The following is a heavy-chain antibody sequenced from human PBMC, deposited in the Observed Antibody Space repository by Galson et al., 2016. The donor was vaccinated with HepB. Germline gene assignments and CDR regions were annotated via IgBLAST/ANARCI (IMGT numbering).Heavy chain of an antibody. J-gene: IGHJ4*02. CDR1: GFNFSHYA. D-gene: IGHD1-26*01. CDR2: IRSKAYGETT. V-gene: IGHV3-49*04. Sequence: SLRLSCATSGFNFSHYAMHWVRQAPGKGLEWVSFIRSKAYGETTRYAASVEGRFTISRDDSENIVYLHMSSLKGEDTALYYCAKNRGGSFYRVPDFWGQGTLVTVSS. CDR3: AKNRGGSFYRVPDF.